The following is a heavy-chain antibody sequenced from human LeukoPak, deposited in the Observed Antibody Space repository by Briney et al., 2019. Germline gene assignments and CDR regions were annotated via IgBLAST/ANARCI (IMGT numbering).Heavy chain of an antibody. CDR2: IYPGDSDT. J-gene: IGHJ4*02. Sequence: GESLKFSCECSGYSFTNYWIGLVRQMPGKRLEWMGIIYPGDSDTRYSPSFKGQATISADKSISTAYLQWSSLKASDTAMYYCARSILYSSSPGFDYWGQGTQVTVSS. D-gene: IGHD6-13*01. CDR1: GYSFTNYW. V-gene: IGHV5-51*01. CDR3: ARSILYSSSPGFDY.